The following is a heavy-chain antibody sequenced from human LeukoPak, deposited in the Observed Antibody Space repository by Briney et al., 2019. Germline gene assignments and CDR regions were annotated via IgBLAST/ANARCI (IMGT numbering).Heavy chain of an antibody. CDR2: ICGDGGST. CDR3: AKDTMDTAMVNPGMCDY. J-gene: IGHJ4*02. V-gene: IGHV3-43*02. Sequence: GGSLRLSCAASGFTFDDYAMHWVRHAPGKGLEWVSLICGDGGSTYYADSVKGRFTISRDNNKNSLYLQMNSLRTEDTALYYCAKDTMDTAMVNPGMCDYWGQGTLVTVSS. D-gene: IGHD5-18*01. CDR1: GFTFDDYA.